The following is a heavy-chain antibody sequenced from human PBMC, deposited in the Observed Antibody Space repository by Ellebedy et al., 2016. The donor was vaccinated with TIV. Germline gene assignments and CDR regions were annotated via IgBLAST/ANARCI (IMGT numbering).Heavy chain of an antibody. CDR3: ARRGYCSGGSCASVPFDY. Sequence: GESLKISCAASGFTFSIHGMHWVRQAPGKGLEWVAVVSYDGSNKYYADSVKGRFTISRDNSKNTLYLQMNSLRAEDMAVYYCARRGYCSGGSCASVPFDYWGQGTLVTVSS. D-gene: IGHD2-15*01. CDR2: VSYDGSNK. CDR1: GFTFSIHG. J-gene: IGHJ4*02. V-gene: IGHV3-30*03.